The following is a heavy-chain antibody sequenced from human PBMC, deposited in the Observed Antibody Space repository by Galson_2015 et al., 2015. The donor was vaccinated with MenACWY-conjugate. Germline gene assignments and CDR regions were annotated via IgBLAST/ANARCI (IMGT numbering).Heavy chain of an antibody. D-gene: IGHD3-10*01. CDR1: GFTVSSNY. Sequence: SLRLSCAASGFTVSSNYMSWVRQTPGKGLEWVSVIHASGNTDYADSVKGRFTISRHNSKNTLYLQMNSLRAEDTAVYYCARDPTQYASGRGYVWGQGTTVTVSS. V-gene: IGHV3-53*04. CDR2: IHASGNT. CDR3: ARDPTQYASGRGYV. J-gene: IGHJ6*02.